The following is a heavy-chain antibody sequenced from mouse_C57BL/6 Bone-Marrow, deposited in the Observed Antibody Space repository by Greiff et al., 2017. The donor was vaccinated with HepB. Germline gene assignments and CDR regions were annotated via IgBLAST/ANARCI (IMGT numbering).Heavy chain of an antibody. CDR3: ARTMIRAWFAY. J-gene: IGHJ3*01. CDR2: ISSGSSTI. Sequence: EVQVVESGGGLVKPGGSLKLSCAASGFTFSDYGMHWVRQAPEKGLEWVAYISSGSSTIYYADTVKGRFTISRDNAKNTLFLQMTSLRSEDTAMYYCARTMIRAWFAYWGQGTRVTVSA. D-gene: IGHD2-4*01. CDR1: GFTFSDYG. V-gene: IGHV5-17*01.